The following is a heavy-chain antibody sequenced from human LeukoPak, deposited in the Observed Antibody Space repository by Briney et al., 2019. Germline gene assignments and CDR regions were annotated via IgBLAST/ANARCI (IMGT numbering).Heavy chain of an antibody. J-gene: IGHJ4*02. CDR1: GFTFSSYA. V-gene: IGHV3-23*01. CDR2: MSGSGGST. Sequence: GGSLRLSCAASGFTFSSYAMSWVRQAPGKGLEGVSPMSGSGGSTYYADSVEGRFTISRDNSKNTLYLQMNSLRADDTAVYYCAKGQSSGWPHYFDYWGQGTLVTVSS. CDR3: AKGQSSGWPHYFDY. D-gene: IGHD6-19*01.